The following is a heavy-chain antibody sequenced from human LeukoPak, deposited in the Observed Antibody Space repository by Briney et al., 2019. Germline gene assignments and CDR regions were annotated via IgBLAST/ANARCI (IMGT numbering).Heavy chain of an antibody. Sequence: SETLSLTCTVSGGSISSYYWSWIRQPPGKGLEWIGYIYYSGSTNYNPSLKSRVTISVDTSKNQFSLKLSSVTAADTAVYYCARSSVQYYYYYMDVWGKGTTVTISS. J-gene: IGHJ6*03. CDR3: ARSSVQYYYYYMDV. D-gene: IGHD6-19*01. V-gene: IGHV4-59*08. CDR1: GGSISSYY. CDR2: IYYSGST.